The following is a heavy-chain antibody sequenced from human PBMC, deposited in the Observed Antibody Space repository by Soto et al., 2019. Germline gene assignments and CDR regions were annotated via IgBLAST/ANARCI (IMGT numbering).Heavy chain of an antibody. CDR3: AKDAGDH. Sequence: QMQLVQSEAEVKERGSSVKISCKTSGGTFNTYALTWVRQAPGQGLEWIGGIIPIFGIKNVAQRFQGRVTINADESLTTAYMEMISLRSDDTAVYYCAKDAGDHWGQGTLVTVAS. CDR2: IIPIFGIK. D-gene: IGHD3-10*01. J-gene: IGHJ4*02. CDR1: GGTFNTYA. V-gene: IGHV1-69*01.